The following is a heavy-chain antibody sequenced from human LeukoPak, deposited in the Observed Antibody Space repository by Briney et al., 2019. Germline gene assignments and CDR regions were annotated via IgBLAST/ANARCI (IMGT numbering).Heavy chain of an antibody. D-gene: IGHD6-19*01. CDR1: GSRFTILR. Sequence: GESLKTSCRASGSRFTILRIGWVREIPGKGLECMGIIFPTVGQTMYSPSFQGQVTMSVDKSIRTAYLQWSSLRASDTAMYYCAKGRAVAEHYLDYWGQGTLVTVSS. J-gene: IGHJ4*02. V-gene: IGHV5-51*01. CDR2: IFPTVGQT. CDR3: AKGRAVAEHYLDY.